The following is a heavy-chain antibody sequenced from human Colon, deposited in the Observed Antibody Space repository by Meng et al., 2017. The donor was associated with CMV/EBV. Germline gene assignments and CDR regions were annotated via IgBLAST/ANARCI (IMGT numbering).Heavy chain of an antibody. D-gene: IGHD2-15*01. CDR1: GFTFSSYL. J-gene: IGHJ6*02. CDR3: AKVETGSRYFGGDV. V-gene: IGHV3-30*02. Sequence: GGSLRLSCAASGFTFSSYLMQWVRQAPGKGLEWVAFIQYDGRSKDYADSVKGRFTISRDNSKNALYLEMKSLRAEEAAVYYCAKVETGSRYFGGDVWGQGTTVTVSS. CDR2: IQYDGRSK.